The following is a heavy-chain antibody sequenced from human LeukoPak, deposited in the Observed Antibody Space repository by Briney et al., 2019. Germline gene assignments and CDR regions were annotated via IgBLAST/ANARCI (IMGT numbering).Heavy chain of an antibody. Sequence: PGGSLRLSRSASGFTFSSYATHWVRQAPGKGLEYVSSISSNGGSTYYGDSVKGRFTISRDNSKNTLYLQMSSLRAEDTAVYYCVKGYCSSISCYGDYWGQGTLVTFSS. V-gene: IGHV3-64D*09. CDR1: GFTFSSYA. J-gene: IGHJ4*02. CDR3: VKGYCSSISCYGDY. D-gene: IGHD2-2*01. CDR2: ISSNGGST.